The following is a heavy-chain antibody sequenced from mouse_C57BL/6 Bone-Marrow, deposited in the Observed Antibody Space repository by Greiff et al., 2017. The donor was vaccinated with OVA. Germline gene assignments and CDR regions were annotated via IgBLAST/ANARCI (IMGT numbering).Heavy chain of an antibody. CDR3: ERGGGLRGARDD. CDR2: IDPSDSET. D-gene: IGHD2-4*01. CDR1: GYTFTSYW. V-gene: IGHV1-52*01. Sequence: QVQLKQPGAELVRPGSSVKLSCKASGYTFTSYWMHWVKQRPIQGLEWIGNIDPSDSETHYNQKFKDKATLTVDKSSSTAYMQLSSLTSEDSAVYEGERGGGLRGARDDGGQGTSVTVSS. J-gene: IGHJ4*01.